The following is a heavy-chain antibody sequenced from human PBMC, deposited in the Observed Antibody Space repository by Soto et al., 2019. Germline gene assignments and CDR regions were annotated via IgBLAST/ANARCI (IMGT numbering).Heavy chain of an antibody. Sequence: SETLSLTCTVSGGSISNSNYYWGWIRQPPGKGLEWIGSIYFTGRKYNNPSLKSRVAISVDTSKNQISLKLTSVTASDTALYFCARFYASGGFYDFWGQGTLVTVSS. J-gene: IGHJ4*02. CDR1: GGSISNSNYY. V-gene: IGHV4-39*01. CDR2: IYFTGRK. CDR3: ARFYASGGFYDF. D-gene: IGHD3-10*01.